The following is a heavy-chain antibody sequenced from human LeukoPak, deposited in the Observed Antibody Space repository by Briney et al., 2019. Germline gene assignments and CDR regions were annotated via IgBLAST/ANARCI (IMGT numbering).Heavy chain of an antibody. CDR3: ARDYYDSSGYPNWFDP. CDR2: INAGNGNT. J-gene: IGHJ5*02. Sequence: ASVKVSCKASGYTFTSYAMHWVRQAPGQRLEWMGWINAGNGNTKYSQEFQGRVTITRDTSTSTAYMELRSLRSDDTAVYYCARDYYDSSGYPNWFDPWGQGTLVTVSS. V-gene: IGHV1-3*01. D-gene: IGHD3-22*01. CDR1: GYTFTSYA.